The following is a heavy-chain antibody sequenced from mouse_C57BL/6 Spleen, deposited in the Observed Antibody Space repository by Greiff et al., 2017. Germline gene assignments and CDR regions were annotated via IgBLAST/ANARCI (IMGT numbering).Heavy chain of an antibody. CDR1: GYTFTSYW. J-gene: IGHJ1*03. D-gene: IGHD2-14*01. V-gene: IGHV1-72*01. CDR3: ARQDIGNYWYFDV. Sequence: QVQLQQPGAELVKPGASVKLSCKASGYTFTSYWMHWVKQRPGRGLEWIGRIDPNSGGTTYNEKFKSKATLTIDKPSSTAYMQLSSLTSEDSAVYDCARQDIGNYWYFDVWGTGTTVTVSS. CDR2: IDPNSGGT.